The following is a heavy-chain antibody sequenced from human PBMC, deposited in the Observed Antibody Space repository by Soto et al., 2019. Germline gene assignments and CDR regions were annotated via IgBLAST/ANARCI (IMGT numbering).Heavy chain of an antibody. Sequence: QVQLVESGGGVVQPGRSLRLSCAASGFTFSSYGMHWVRQAPGKGLEWVAVISYDGSNKYYADSVKGRFTISKNTLYLQMNSLRAEDTAVYYCAKDQLRGVRGVITYYYGMDVWGQGTTVTGSS. J-gene: IGHJ6*02. CDR3: AKDQLRGVRGVITYYYGMDV. CDR1: GFTFSSYG. CDR2: ISYDGSNK. D-gene: IGHD3-10*01. V-gene: IGHV3-30*18.